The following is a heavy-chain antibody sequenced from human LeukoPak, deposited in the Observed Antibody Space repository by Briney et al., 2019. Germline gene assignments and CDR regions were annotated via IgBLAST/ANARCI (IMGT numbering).Heavy chain of an antibody. CDR2: VYYGRSP. J-gene: IGHJ4*02. D-gene: IGHD6-25*01. CDR1: GDSISRSTYY. CDR3: ARSSGTGTFSY. Sequence: SETLSLTCTVSGDSISRSTYYWAWIRQPPGKGLEWIGSVYYGRSPYFNPSLESRATISVDTSKNHFSLKMSSVTAADTAVYYCARSSGTGTFSYWGQGALVTVSS. V-gene: IGHV4-39*02.